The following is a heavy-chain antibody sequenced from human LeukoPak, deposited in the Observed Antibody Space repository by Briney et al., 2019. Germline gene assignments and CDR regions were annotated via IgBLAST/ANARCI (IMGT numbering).Heavy chain of an antibody. D-gene: IGHD2-2*02. Sequence: ASVKVSCKASGGTFSSYAISWVRQAPGQGLEWMGWINPNSGGTNYAQKFQGRVTMTRDTSISTAYMELSRLRSDDTAVYYCAREGYCSSTSCYTRENWFDPWGQGTLVTVSS. V-gene: IGHV1-2*02. CDR1: GGTFSSYA. J-gene: IGHJ5*02. CDR2: INPNSGGT. CDR3: AREGYCSSTSCYTRENWFDP.